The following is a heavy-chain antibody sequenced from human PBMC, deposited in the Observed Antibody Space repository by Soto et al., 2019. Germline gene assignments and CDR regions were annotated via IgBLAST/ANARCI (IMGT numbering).Heavy chain of an antibody. Sequence: SETLSLTCAVSGGSIRSNNWWSWVRQPPGKGLEWIGEIFHSGSTNYNPSLKTRVTISVDKSKNQFSLKLSSVTAADTAVYYCAGGTDGKKVAYWGQGTLVTVSS. D-gene: IGHD5-12*01. CDR3: AGGTDGKKVAY. CDR2: IFHSGST. J-gene: IGHJ4*02. CDR1: GGSIRSNNW. V-gene: IGHV4-4*02.